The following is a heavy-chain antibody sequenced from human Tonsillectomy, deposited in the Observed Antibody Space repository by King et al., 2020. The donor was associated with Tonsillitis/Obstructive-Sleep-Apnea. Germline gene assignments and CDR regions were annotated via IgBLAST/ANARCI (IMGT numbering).Heavy chain of an antibody. V-gene: IGHV3-48*02. CDR3: ARDHDWSFDY. Sequence: VQLVESGGGLVQPGGSLRLSCAASGFTFSRYSMNWVRQAPGKGLEWGSYISTSTISYADSVKGRFTLSRDNAKNSLYLQMDSLRDEDTALYYCARDHDWSFDYWGQGTLVTVSS. D-gene: IGHD3-9*01. CDR2: ISTSTI. J-gene: IGHJ4*02. CDR1: GFTFSRYS.